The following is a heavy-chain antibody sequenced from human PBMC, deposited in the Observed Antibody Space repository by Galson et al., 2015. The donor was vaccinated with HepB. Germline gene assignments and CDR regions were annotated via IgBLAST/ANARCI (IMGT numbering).Heavy chain of an antibody. CDR3: TTTANYSGYDYRGYFDS. Sequence: SLRLSCAASGFTFTNAWMSWVRQAPGKGLEWVGRIKSKSNDGTTDFAAPVKGRFTISRDDSKNTLYLQMTSLKTEDTAVYYCTTTANYSGYDYRGYFDSWGQGTLVTVSS. J-gene: IGHJ4*02. D-gene: IGHD5-12*01. CDR2: IKSKSNDGTT. V-gene: IGHV3-15*01. CDR1: GFTFTNAW.